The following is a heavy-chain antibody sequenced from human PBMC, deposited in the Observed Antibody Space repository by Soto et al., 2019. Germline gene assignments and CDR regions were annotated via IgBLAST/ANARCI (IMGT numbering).Heavy chain of an antibody. CDR3: ASSTYFSDSRGYHFKNLDS. CDR1: AGSVDRSSYF. V-gene: IGHV4-61*01. J-gene: IGHJ4*02. CDR2: ISYSGGT. Sequence: SETRSLTCIVSAGSVDRSSYFWNWIRQPPGKGLEWIGNISYSGGTNKNPALKSRVTLSLDTSKNQFSLTLTSVTAADTAMYYCASSTYFSDSRGYHFKNLDSWGQGTLVTVSS. D-gene: IGHD3-22*01.